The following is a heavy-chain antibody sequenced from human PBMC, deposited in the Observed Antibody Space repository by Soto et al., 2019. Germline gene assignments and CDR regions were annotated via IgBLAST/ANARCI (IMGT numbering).Heavy chain of an antibody. Sequence: QIQLLQSGAEVKRPGTSVKVSCQASGYTFTTYGIIWVRQAPGQRLEWMGWINPNSGHTNYAQNLQDRATMTTDTSTNTAYMELRSLRSDDTAVYFCARGQVVNFDNWFDPWGQGTLVTVSS. V-gene: IGHV1-18*01. CDR1: GYTFTTYG. CDR2: INPNSGHT. J-gene: IGHJ5*02. D-gene: IGHD3-22*01. CDR3: ARGQVVNFDNWFDP.